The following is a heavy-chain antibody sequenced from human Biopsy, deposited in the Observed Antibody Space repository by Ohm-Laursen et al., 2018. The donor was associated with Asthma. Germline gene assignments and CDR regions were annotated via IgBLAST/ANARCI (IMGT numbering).Heavy chain of an antibody. J-gene: IGHJ6*02. CDR2: VIPIYGTT. V-gene: IGHV1-69*13. Sequence: GASVKVSCKAHGDILSSFGIKWVRKAPGQGLEWMGGVIPIYGTTHTAQKFQGRVTITADESTSTAYMELTSLRKEDTAVYYCARGGYYGDRRYHNGLDVWGQGTTVTASS. D-gene: IGHD4-17*01. CDR3: ARGGYYGDRRYHNGLDV. CDR1: GDILSSFG.